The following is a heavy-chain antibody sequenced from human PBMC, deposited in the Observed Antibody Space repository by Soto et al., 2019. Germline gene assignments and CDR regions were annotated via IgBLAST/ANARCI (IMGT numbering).Heavy chain of an antibody. CDR1: GYTFTNYY. CDR3: ARDLLYCRTTSCYTRGNTYFDP. J-gene: IGHJ5*02. D-gene: IGHD2-2*01. Sequence: ASAKVSCKASGYTFTNYYMHWVRQAPGQGLEWMGIINPSTGSTTDAQKFQGRVIMTRDTSTSTLYMELSRLRSEDTAVYYCARDLLYCRTTSCYTRGNTYFDPWGQGTLVTVSP. V-gene: IGHV1-46*01. CDR2: INPSTGST.